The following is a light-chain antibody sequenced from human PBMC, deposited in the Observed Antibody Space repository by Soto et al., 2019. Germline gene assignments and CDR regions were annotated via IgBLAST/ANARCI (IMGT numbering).Light chain of an antibody. CDR3: SSYAGSNNWV. V-gene: IGLV2-8*01. J-gene: IGLJ3*02. Sequence: QSALTQPPSASGSPGQSLTISCTGTSTDVGNYNYVSWYQQHSVKAPKLMISDVNRRPSGVPDRFSGSKSGNTASLTVSGLQAEDEADYYCSSYAGSNNWVFGGGTKVTVL. CDR2: DVN. CDR1: STDVGNYNY.